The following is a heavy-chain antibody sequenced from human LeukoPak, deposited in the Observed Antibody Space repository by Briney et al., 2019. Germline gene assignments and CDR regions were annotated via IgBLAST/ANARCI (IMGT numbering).Heavy chain of an antibody. CDR3: ARGGYSSSYYFDY. CDR1: GGSISSGGYS. D-gene: IGHD6-6*01. Sequence: SETLSLTCAVSGGSISSGGYSWSWIRQPPGKGLEWIGYIYHSGSTYYNPSLKSRVTISVDTSKNQFSLKLSSVTAADTAVYYCARGGYSSSYYFDYWGQGTLVTVSS. V-gene: IGHV4-30-2*01. CDR2: IYHSGST. J-gene: IGHJ4*02.